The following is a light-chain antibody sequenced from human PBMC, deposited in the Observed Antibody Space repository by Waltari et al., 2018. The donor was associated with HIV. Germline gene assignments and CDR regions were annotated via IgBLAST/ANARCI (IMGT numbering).Light chain of an antibody. CDR2: WAS. J-gene: IGKJ4*01. CDR3: QKYYSNPLT. CDR1: QSVLYSSNNKNY. Sequence: DIVMTQSPDSLAVSLGERATINCKSSQSVLYSSNNKNYLAWYQQKPGQPPKLLIYWASTRESGVPDRFSGSGSGTDFTLTISSLQAEDVAVYYCQKYYSNPLTFGGGTKVEIK. V-gene: IGKV4-1*01.